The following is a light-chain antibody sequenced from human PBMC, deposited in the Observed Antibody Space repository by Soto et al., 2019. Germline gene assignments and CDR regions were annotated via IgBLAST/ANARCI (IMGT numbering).Light chain of an antibody. CDR2: GAS. J-gene: IGKJ3*01. Sequence: EIVLTQSPGTLSLSPGERATLSCRASQSVSSSYLAWYQQKPGQAPRLLIYGASTRATGIPDRFSGSVSGTDFTITISRLEPEDFAVYYCQQYGSSPPFTFGPGTKVDIK. V-gene: IGKV3-20*01. CDR1: QSVSSSY. CDR3: QQYGSSPPFT.